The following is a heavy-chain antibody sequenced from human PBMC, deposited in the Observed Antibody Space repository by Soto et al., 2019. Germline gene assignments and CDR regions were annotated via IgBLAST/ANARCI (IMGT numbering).Heavy chain of an antibody. V-gene: IGHV3-30*18. CDR1: GFTFSSYA. Sequence: PGGSLRLSCAASGFTFSSYAISWVRQAPGKGLEWVAVISYDGRNKYYADAVKGRFTISRDNSKNTLYLQMSSLRAEDTAVYYCVKDGSSGWPYFYDMDVWGQGTTVTVSS. CDR3: VKDGSSGWPYFYDMDV. CDR2: ISYDGRNK. J-gene: IGHJ6*02. D-gene: IGHD6-19*01.